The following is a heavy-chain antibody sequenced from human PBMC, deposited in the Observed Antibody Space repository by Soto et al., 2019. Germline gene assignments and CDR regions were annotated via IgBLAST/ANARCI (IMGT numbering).Heavy chain of an antibody. D-gene: IGHD3-3*01. CDR1: GYTFTSYG. V-gene: IGHV1-18*04. Sequence: SVKVSCKASGYTFTSYGISWARQAPGQGLEWMGWISAYNGNTNYAQKLQGRVTMTTDTSTSTAYMELRSLRSDDTAVYYCARGLRFLEWSKNWFDPWGQGTLVTVSS. CDR3: ARGLRFLEWSKNWFDP. J-gene: IGHJ5*02. CDR2: ISAYNGNT.